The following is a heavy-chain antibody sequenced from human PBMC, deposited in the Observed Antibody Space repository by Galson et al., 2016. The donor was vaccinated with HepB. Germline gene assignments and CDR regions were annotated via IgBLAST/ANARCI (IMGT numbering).Heavy chain of an antibody. CDR3: ARACSGWSKFDY. Sequence: SCKASGYTFNDCDMHWVRQAPGQRLEWMGWINAGNGDTGYPQNFQGRVTITRDTSASTDYMELSSLRFEDTAVYYCARACSGWSKFDYWGQGTLVTVSS. CDR2: INAGNGDT. CDR1: GYTFNDCD. J-gene: IGHJ4*02. V-gene: IGHV1-3*01. D-gene: IGHD6-19*01.